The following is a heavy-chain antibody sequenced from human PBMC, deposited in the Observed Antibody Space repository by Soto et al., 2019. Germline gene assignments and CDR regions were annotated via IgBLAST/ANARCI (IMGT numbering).Heavy chain of an antibody. CDR2: ISWDSGRI. CDR3: IKESKPGGLDS. V-gene: IGHV3-9*01. D-gene: IGHD2-15*01. J-gene: IGHJ4*02. CDR1: GFTFADQS. Sequence: EVQLVESGGGLVQPGRSLRLSCVVSGFTFADQSMHCIRQAPGKGLEWVSGISWDSGRIGYADSVKGRFTTPRDNAKNSLYLQMNSLRAEHTALYFCIKESKPGGLDSWGKGTLVTVSS.